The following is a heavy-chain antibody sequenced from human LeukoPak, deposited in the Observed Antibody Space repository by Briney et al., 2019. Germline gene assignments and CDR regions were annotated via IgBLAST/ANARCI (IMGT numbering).Heavy chain of an antibody. J-gene: IGHJ4*02. CDR1: GYTFTGYY. CDR3: ATYCGGDCYGVDY. Sequence: ASVKVSCXASGYTFTGYYMHWVRQAPGQGLEWMGWINPNSGGTNYAQKFQGRVTMTRDTSISTAYMELSRLRSDDTAVYYCATYCGGDCYGVDYWGQGTLVTVSS. CDR2: INPNSGGT. D-gene: IGHD2-21*01. V-gene: IGHV1-2*02.